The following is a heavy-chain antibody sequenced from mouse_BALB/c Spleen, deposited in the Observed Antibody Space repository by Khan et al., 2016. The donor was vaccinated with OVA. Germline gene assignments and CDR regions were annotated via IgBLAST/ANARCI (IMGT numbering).Heavy chain of an antibody. Sequence: VQLQQSGTELVRPGTSVKLSCKASGYTFTSYWMNWIKQRPEQGLEWIGRIDHYDSETHYNQKFKDKATLTVDKSSNTAYMQLTSLTSEDSAVYYCARNPFAYWGQGTLVTVSA. CDR1: GYTFTSYW. V-gene: IGHV1-52*01. CDR3: ARNPFAY. J-gene: IGHJ3*01. CDR2: IDHYDSET.